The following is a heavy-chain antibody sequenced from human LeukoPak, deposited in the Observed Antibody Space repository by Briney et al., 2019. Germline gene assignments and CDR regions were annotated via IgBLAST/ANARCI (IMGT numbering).Heavy chain of an antibody. V-gene: IGHV4-39*01. J-gene: IGHJ5*02. CDR3: ARPLYNSWDRFDP. D-gene: IGHD3-16*01. Sequence: PSETLSLTCTVSGASISSSSRADYFFWGWIRQAPGKGLEWTGSIDYSGHTYYNPSLKTRATISVDTPKNQFSLSLRSVTAADTAVYYCARPLYNSWDRFDPWGQGTLITVS. CDR1: GASISSSSRADYFF. CDR2: IDYSGHT.